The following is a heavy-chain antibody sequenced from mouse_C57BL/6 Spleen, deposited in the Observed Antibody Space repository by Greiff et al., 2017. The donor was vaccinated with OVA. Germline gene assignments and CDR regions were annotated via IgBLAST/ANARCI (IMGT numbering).Heavy chain of an antibody. D-gene: IGHD1-1*01. Sequence: QVQLKQSGPELVKPGASVKISCKASGYAFSSSWMNWVKQRPGKGLEWIGRIYPGDGDTNYNGKFKGKATLTADKSSSTAYMQLSSLTSGDSAVYFWAPVRINAVPAWFAYWGQGTLVTVSA. V-gene: IGHV1-82*01. J-gene: IGHJ3*01. CDR2: IYPGDGDT. CDR1: GYAFSSSW. CDR3: APVRINAVPAWFAY.